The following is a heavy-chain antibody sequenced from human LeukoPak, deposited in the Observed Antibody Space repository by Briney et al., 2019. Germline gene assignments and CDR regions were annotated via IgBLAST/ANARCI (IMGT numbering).Heavy chain of an antibody. Sequence: GGSLRLSCTGSGFTFSSHWMSWVRQAPGRGLEWVANIKEDGSETYYLDSVKGRFTISRDNAKNSVYLQMNSLRAEDTAVYYCAKGVGGSYGFDYWGQGTLVTVSS. CDR1: GFTFSSHW. D-gene: IGHD1-26*01. J-gene: IGHJ4*02. CDR2: IKEDGSET. V-gene: IGHV3-7*01. CDR3: AKGVGGSYGFDY.